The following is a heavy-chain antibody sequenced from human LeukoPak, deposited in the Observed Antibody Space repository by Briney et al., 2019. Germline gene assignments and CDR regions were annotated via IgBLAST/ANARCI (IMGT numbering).Heavy chain of an antibody. CDR2: INHSGST. D-gene: IGHD3-10*01. Sequence: SETLSLTCAVYGGSFSGYYWSWIRQPPGKGLEWIGEINHSGSTNYNPPLKSRVTISVDTSKNQFSLKLSSVTAADTAVYYCARSPVRVRLHAFDIWGQGTMVTVSS. CDR1: GGSFSGYY. CDR3: ARSPVRVRLHAFDI. V-gene: IGHV4-34*01. J-gene: IGHJ3*02.